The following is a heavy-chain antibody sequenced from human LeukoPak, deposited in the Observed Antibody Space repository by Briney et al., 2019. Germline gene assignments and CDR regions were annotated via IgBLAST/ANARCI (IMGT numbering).Heavy chain of an antibody. CDR1: GIAVSGNY. CDR3: GISQIWDHLFEC. V-gene: IGHV3-53*05. CDR2: ISINTNT. J-gene: IGHJ4*02. D-gene: IGHD5-18*01. Sequence: GGSLTLSCAASGIAVSGNYMSWVRQTPGKGLEWISFISINTNTFYADSVRGRFTISRDTSKNTLLLHMNSLRDEDSGVYYCGISQIWDHLFECWGQGTLVTVSS.